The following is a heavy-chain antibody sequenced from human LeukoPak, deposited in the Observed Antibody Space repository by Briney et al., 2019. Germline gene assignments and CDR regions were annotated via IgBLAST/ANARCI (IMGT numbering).Heavy chain of an antibody. CDR2: ISGSGGST. Sequence: GGSLRLSCAASGFTFSSYAMSWVRQAPGKGLEWVSAISGSGGSTYYADSVKGRFTISRDNSKNTLYLQMNSLRAEDTAVYYCARGDYGDPNHDYWGQGTLVTVSS. CDR3: ARGDYGDPNHDY. V-gene: IGHV3-23*01. CDR1: GFTFSSYA. J-gene: IGHJ4*02. D-gene: IGHD4-17*01.